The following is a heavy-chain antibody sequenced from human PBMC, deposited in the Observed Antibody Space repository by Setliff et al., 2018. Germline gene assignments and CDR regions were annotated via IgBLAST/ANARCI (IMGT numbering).Heavy chain of an antibody. V-gene: IGHV1-69*10. J-gene: IGHJ6*02. CDR3: ARREMATIVDYYYYGMDV. CDR2: IIPILGIA. Sequence: SVKVSCKASGGTFSSYAISWVRQAPGQGLEWMGGIIPILGIANYAQKFQGRVTITADKSTGTAYMELSSLRSEDTAVYYCARREMATIVDYYYYGMDVWGQGTTVTVSS. CDR1: GGTFSSYA. D-gene: IGHD5-12*01.